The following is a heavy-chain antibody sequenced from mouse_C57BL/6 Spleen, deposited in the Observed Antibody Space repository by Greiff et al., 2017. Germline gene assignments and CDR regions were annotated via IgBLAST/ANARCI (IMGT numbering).Heavy chain of an antibody. Sequence: QVQLKESGAELVRPGTSVKLSCKASGYTFTSYWMHWVKQRPGQGLEWIGVIDPSDSYTNYNQKFKGKATLTVDTASSTAYMQLSSLTSEDSAVYYCARENGSSFDYWGQGTTLTVSS. D-gene: IGHD1-1*01. CDR1: GYTFTSYW. J-gene: IGHJ2*01. V-gene: IGHV1-59*01. CDR3: ARENGSSFDY. CDR2: IDPSDSYT.